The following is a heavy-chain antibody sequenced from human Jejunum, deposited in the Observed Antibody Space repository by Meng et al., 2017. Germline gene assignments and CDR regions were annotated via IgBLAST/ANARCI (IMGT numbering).Heavy chain of an antibody. CDR1: VVSVNIRTYY. V-gene: IGHV4-61*01. J-gene: IGHJ2*01. D-gene: IGHD6-19*01. Sequence: QVQMQESGPGLVRPSGTLLLMCTVSVVSVNIRTYYGSWIRQPPGKGLEWIAYIDNSGSTNYNPSLKSRVIISVDTSKNQFYLQMSSLTAADTAVYYCARAAAGTGFGYFDLWGRGTLVTVSS. CDR3: ARAAAGTGFGYFDL. CDR2: IDNSGST.